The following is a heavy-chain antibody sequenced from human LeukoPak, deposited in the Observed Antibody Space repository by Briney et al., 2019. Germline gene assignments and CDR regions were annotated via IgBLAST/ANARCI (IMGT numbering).Heavy chain of an antibody. Sequence: SETLSVTCTVTGCSISSYYWSWIRQPPGKGLWWIGEINYIGSTNHNPSLKSPATISVDTPTNQFSLKARSVTGADTAVYVRARHGDYYGSGSRYWDQGTLVTVSS. CDR1: GCSISSYY. D-gene: IGHD3-10*01. CDR2: INYIGST. CDR3: ARHGDYYGSGSRY. J-gene: IGHJ4*02. V-gene: IGHV4-59*08.